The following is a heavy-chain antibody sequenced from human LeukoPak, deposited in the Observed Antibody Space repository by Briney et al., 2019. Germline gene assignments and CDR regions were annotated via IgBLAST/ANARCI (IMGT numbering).Heavy chain of an antibody. V-gene: IGHV4-34*01. CDR3: ARGRSKWELSNFGY. J-gene: IGHJ4*02. Sequence: SETLSLTCAVYGGSFSGYYWSWIRQPPGKGLEWIGEINHSGSTNYNPSLKSRVTISVDTSKNQFSLKLSSVTAADTAVYYCARGRSKWELSNFGYWGQGTLVTVSS. CDR2: INHSGST. D-gene: IGHD1-26*01. CDR1: GGSFSGYY.